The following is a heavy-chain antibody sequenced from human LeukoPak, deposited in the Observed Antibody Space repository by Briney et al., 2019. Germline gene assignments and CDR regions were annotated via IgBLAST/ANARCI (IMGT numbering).Heavy chain of an antibody. Sequence: PGGSLRLSCAASGFTFSSYSMNWVRKAPGKGLEWVAFIRYDGINKYYADSVKGRFTISRDSFKNTLYLQMNSLRPEDTAVYYCAKEGDYYGSGSYRDGFDIWGQGTRATVSS. CDR1: GFTFSSYS. J-gene: IGHJ3*02. CDR2: IRYDGINK. V-gene: IGHV3-30*02. D-gene: IGHD3-10*01. CDR3: AKEGDYYGSGSYRDGFDI.